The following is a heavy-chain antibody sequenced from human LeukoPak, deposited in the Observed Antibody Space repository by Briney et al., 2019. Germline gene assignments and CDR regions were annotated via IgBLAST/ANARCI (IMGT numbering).Heavy chain of an antibody. CDR3: AKGTKSGYYTYNWFDP. D-gene: IGHD3-22*01. Sequence: GGSLRLSCAASGFTFSSYAMSWVRQAPGKGLEWVSTIGGSGGSTYYADSVKGRFTISRDNSKNTLYLQMNSLRAEDTAVYYCAKGTKSGYYTYNWFDPWGQGTLVTVSS. V-gene: IGHV3-23*01. CDR1: GFTFSSYA. CDR2: IGGSGGST. J-gene: IGHJ5*02.